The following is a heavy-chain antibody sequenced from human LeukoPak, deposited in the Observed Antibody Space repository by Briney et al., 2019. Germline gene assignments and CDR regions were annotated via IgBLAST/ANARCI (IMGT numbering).Heavy chain of an antibody. CDR3: ARARRVGATPRPPSAFDI. J-gene: IGHJ3*02. CDR1: GGSVSSYY. CDR2: IYTSGST. Sequence: SETLSLTCTVSGGSVSSYYWSWIRQPAGKGLEWIGRIYTSGSTNYNPSLKSRVTISVDTSKNQFSLKLSSVTAADTAVYYCARARRVGATPRPPSAFDIWGQGTMVTVSS. V-gene: IGHV4-4*07. D-gene: IGHD1-26*01.